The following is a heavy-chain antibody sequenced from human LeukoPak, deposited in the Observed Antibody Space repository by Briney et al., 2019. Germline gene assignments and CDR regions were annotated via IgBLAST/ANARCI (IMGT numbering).Heavy chain of an antibody. Sequence: SQTLSLTCTVSGGSISSGDYYWSWIRQPPGKGLEWIGYIYYSGSTYYNPSLKSRVTISVDTSKNQFSLKLSSVTAADTAVYSCARDGSDYMDQYFDYWGQGTLVTVSS. CDR3: ARDGSDYMDQYFDY. CDR2: IYYSGST. CDR1: GGSISSGDYY. J-gene: IGHJ4*02. D-gene: IGHD3-10*01. V-gene: IGHV4-30-4*08.